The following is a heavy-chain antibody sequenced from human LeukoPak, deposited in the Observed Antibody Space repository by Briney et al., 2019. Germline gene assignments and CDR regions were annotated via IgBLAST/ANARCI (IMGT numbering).Heavy chain of an antibody. CDR2: IIPILGIA. D-gene: IGHD6-6*01. CDR3: AREYSSSPWAFDY. J-gene: IGHJ4*02. Sequence: SVKVSCKASGGTFSSYTIGWVRQAPGQGLEWMGRIIPILGIANYAQKFQGRVTITADKSTSTAYMELSSLRSEDTAVYYCAREYSSSPWAFDYWGQGTLVTVSS. V-gene: IGHV1-69*04. CDR1: GGTFSSYT.